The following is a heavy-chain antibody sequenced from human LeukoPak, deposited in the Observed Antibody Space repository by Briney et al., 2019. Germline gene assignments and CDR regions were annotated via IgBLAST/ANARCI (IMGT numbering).Heavy chain of an antibody. CDR2: INPGNGDT. CDR3: ARAYDFWSGYYDWYYFDY. D-gene: IGHD3-3*01. CDR1: GYTFTTYA. J-gene: IGHJ4*02. Sequence: EASVKVSCKASGYTFTTYAIHWVRQAPGQRLEWMGWINPGNGDTRYSQYFQGRVTITRDTSATTACMELSSLRSEDMAVYYCARAYDFWSGYYDWYYFDYWGQGTLVTVSS. V-gene: IGHV1-3*03.